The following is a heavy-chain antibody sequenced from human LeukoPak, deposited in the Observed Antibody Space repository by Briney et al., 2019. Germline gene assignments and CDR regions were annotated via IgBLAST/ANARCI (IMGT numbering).Heavy chain of an antibody. Sequence: KPXGGTFNNSAISWVRQAPGQGLEWLGGIIPLFGTAGYAQKFQGRVTITKDQSTTPVYLELTSLTSDDTAVYYCARDVHGDYGSGWFDHWGQGTLVSVSS. CDR2: IIPLFGTA. J-gene: IGHJ5*02. D-gene: IGHD4-17*01. CDR3: ARDVHGDYGSGWFDH. CDR1: GGTFNNSA. V-gene: IGHV1-69*05.